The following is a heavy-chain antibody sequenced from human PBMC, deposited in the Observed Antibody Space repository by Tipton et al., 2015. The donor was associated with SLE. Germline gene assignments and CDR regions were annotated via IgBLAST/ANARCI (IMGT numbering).Heavy chain of an antibody. Sequence: TLSLTCTVSGGSVSSGNYYWSWIRQPPGKGLEWIGYMYYSGSTNYNPSLKSRLTIAIDTSKNQFSLKLSSVTAADTAVYYCARHGGSPLYYYYGVDVWGQGTTVTVSS. D-gene: IGHD1-26*01. CDR1: GGSVSSGNYY. V-gene: IGHV4-61*01. CDR2: MYYSGST. CDR3: ARHGGSPLYYYYGVDV. J-gene: IGHJ6*02.